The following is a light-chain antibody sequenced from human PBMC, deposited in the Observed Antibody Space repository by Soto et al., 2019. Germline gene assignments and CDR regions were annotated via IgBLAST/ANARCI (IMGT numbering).Light chain of an antibody. CDR3: QSYDSSLSGVV. CDR1: SSNIGSGYD. CDR2: GNS. J-gene: IGLJ2*01. Sequence: QSVLTQPPSVSGAPGQRVTISCTGSSSNIGSGYDVHWYQQLPGTAPKLLIYGNSNRPSGVPDRFSGSKSGTSASLAITGLQAEDDADYYCQSYDSSLSGVVFGGGTKLTVI. V-gene: IGLV1-40*01.